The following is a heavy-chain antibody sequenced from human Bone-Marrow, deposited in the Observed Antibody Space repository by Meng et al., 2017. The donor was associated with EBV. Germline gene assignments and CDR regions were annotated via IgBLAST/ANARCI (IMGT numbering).Heavy chain of an antibody. D-gene: IGHD6-19*01. CDR1: GYTFISYA. J-gene: IGHJ4*02. CDR2: INVGDGNK. CDR3: AGSQTVAVVDY. Sequence: QGQLWQAGGEGKKAGAQVKVSCKASGYTFISYAMQWLRQAPGQRLEWMGWINVGDGNKKYSQKFQGRVSIARDTTASKAYMERSSLRAEDAAEYYCAGSQTVAVVDYWGQGTLVTVSS. V-gene: IGHV1-3*01.